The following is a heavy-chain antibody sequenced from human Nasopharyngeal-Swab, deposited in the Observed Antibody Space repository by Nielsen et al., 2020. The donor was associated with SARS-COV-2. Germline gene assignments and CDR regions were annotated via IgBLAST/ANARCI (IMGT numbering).Heavy chain of an antibody. CDR2: INPSGGST. D-gene: IGHD5-12*01. Sequence: ASVKVSCKASGYTFTSYYMHWVRQAPGQGLEWMGIINPSGGSTSYAQKFQGRVTMTRDTSTSTVYMELSSLRSEGTAVYYCARDLVAGYSGYDFRETFDYWGQGTLVTVSS. V-gene: IGHV1-46*01. J-gene: IGHJ4*02. CDR3: ARDLVAGYSGYDFRETFDY. CDR1: GYTFTSYY.